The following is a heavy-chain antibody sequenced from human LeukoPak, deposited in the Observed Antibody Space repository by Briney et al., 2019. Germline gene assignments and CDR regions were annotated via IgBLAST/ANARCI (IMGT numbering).Heavy chain of an antibody. Sequence: GGSLRLSCAASGFTFSNYIVNWVRQAPGEGLEWVASISSSSSYIYYADSVKGRFTISRDNAKNLLSLQLTSLRAEDRAVYYCARDGVGYGDSFDYWGQGTLVSVSS. J-gene: IGHJ4*02. CDR2: ISSSSSYI. CDR1: GFTFSNYI. CDR3: ARDGVGYGDSFDY. D-gene: IGHD2-8*01. V-gene: IGHV3-21*06.